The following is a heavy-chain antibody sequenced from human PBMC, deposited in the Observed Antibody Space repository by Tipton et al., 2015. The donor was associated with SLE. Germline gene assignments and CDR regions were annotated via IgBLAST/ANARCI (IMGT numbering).Heavy chain of an antibody. Sequence: TLSLTCFVSGDYITSDIYYWGWIHQPPGKGLEWIGSVYDSGTTYYNPSLKSRVTMSVDTSKTQFSLKLNSLTAADTAVYYCARVVAVAGIHYYSVDIWGQGTTVTVSS. CDR1: GDYITSDIYY. J-gene: IGHJ6*02. CDR2: VYDSGTT. V-gene: IGHV4-39*07. CDR3: ARVVAVAGIHYYSVDI. D-gene: IGHD6-19*01.